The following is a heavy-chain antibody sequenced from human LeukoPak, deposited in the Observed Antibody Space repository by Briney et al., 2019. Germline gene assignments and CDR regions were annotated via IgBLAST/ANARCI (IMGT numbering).Heavy chain of an antibody. CDR3: TSGSSSWYLERAGGTYYFDY. Sequence: PGGSLRLSCAASGFTFSSYSMNWVRQAPGKGLEWVSSISTSSSYIYYADSVRGRFTISRDNAKNSLYLQMNSLRAEDTAVYYCTSGSSSWYLERAGGTYYFDYWGQGTLVTVSS. D-gene: IGHD6-13*01. J-gene: IGHJ4*02. CDR1: GFTFSSYS. V-gene: IGHV3-21*03. CDR2: ISTSSSYI.